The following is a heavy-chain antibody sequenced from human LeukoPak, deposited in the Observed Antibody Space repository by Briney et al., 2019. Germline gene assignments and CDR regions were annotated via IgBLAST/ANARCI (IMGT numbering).Heavy chain of an antibody. J-gene: IGHJ4*02. D-gene: IGHD1-7*01. CDR1: GDSVSSHSAA. V-gene: IGHV6-1*01. Sequence: SQTLSLTCAISGDSVSSHSAAWNWIRQSPSRGLEWLGRTYYRSKWYNDYGTSVKGRITINPDTSKNQFSLQLNSVTPEDTAVYYCARDGPGELLLDYWGQGTLVTVSS. CDR3: ARDGPGELLLDY. CDR2: TYYRSKWYN.